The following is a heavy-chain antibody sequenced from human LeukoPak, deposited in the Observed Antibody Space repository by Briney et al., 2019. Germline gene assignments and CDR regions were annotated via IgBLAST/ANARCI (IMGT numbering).Heavy chain of an antibody. D-gene: IGHD3-16*01. CDR1: GGSISSYY. CDR2: IYYSGST. J-gene: IGHJ6*03. CDR3: ARVIYDYAREAYYYYYMDV. V-gene: IGHV4-59*01. Sequence: SETLSLTCTVSGGSISSYYWSWIRQPPGKGLEWIGYIYYSGSTNYNPSLKSRVTISVDTSKNQFSLKLSSVTAADTAVYYCARVIYDYAREAYYYYYMDVWGKGTTVTISS.